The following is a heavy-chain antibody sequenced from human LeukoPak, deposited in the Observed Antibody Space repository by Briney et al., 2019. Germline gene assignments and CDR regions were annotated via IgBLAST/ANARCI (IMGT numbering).Heavy chain of an antibody. CDR3: ARVGRVDYEFWSGYFVFYY. Sequence: SETLSLTCTVSGGSISSSSYYWGWIRQPPGKGLEWIGSIYYSGSTYYNPSLKSRVTISVDTSKNQFSLKLSSVTAADTAVYYCARVGRVDYEFWSGYFVFYYWGQGTLVTVSS. CDR1: GGSISSSSYY. D-gene: IGHD3-3*01. V-gene: IGHV4-39*07. J-gene: IGHJ4*02. CDR2: IYYSGST.